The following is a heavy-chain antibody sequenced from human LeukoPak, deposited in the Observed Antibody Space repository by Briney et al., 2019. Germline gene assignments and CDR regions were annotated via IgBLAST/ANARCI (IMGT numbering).Heavy chain of an antibody. Sequence: ASETLSLTCTVSGYSISSGYYWGWIRQPPGKGLEWIGSIYHSGSTYYNPSLKSRVTISVGTSKNQFSLKLSSVTAADTAVYYCARDLQQLNNWFDPWGQGTLVTVSS. V-gene: IGHV4-38-2*02. CDR2: IYHSGST. J-gene: IGHJ5*02. CDR3: ARDLQQLNNWFDP. D-gene: IGHD6-13*01. CDR1: GYSISSGYY.